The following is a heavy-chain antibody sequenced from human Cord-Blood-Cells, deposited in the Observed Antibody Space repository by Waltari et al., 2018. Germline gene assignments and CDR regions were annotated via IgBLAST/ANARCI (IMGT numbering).Heavy chain of an antibody. D-gene: IGHD6-6*01. CDR3: ARGDLDSSSSYYYYYGMDV. V-gene: IGHV4-34*01. Sequence: QVQLQQWGAGLLKPSETLSLTCAVYGGSFSGYYWSWIRQPPGKGLEWIGEINHSGSTNYNPSLKSRVTISVDTSKNQFSLKLSSVTAADTAVYYCARGDLDSSSSYYYYYGMDVWGQGTTVTVSS. CDR1: GGSFSGYY. CDR2: INHSGST. J-gene: IGHJ6*02.